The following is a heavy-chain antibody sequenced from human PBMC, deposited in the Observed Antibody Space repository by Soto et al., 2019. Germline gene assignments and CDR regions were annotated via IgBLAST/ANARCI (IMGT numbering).Heavy chain of an antibody. J-gene: IGHJ4*02. CDR2: ISGSGAST. CDR1: GFTFSSYA. CDR3: AGRDGYNYGLDY. D-gene: IGHD5-12*01. Sequence: GGSLRPSCAASGFTFSSYAMSWVRQARGKGLEWVSAISGSGASTYYADTVKGRFTISRAYPKNTLHLQMNSLRAEDTAVYYCAGRDGYNYGLDYWGQGTLVTVSS. V-gene: IGHV3-23*01.